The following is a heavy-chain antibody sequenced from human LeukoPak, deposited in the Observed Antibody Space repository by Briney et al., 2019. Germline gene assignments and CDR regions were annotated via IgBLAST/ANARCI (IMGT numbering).Heavy chain of an antibody. J-gene: IGHJ4*02. CDR2: INSDGSST. Sequence: PGGSLRLSCAASGFTFSSYWMHWVRQAPGKGLVWVSRINSDGSSTNYADSVKGRFTISRDNAKNSLYLQMNSLRAEDTAVYYCARDSGWYPVDYWGQGTLVTVSS. CDR1: GFTFSSYW. V-gene: IGHV3-74*01. CDR3: ARDSGWYPVDY. D-gene: IGHD6-19*01.